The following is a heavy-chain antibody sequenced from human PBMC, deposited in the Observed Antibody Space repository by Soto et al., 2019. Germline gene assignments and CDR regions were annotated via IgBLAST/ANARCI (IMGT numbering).Heavy chain of an antibody. Sequence: ASETLSLTCTVSGGSISSSDYWWGWIHQPPGKGLEWIGEINHSGSTNYNPSLKSRVTISVDTSKNQFSLKLSSVTAADTAVYYCARGATRRPPEYSSSSGGNNWFDPWGQGTLVTVSS. V-gene: IGHV4-39*07. CDR2: INHSGST. J-gene: IGHJ5*02. D-gene: IGHD6-6*01. CDR3: ARGATRRPPEYSSSSGGNNWFDP. CDR1: GGSISSSDYW.